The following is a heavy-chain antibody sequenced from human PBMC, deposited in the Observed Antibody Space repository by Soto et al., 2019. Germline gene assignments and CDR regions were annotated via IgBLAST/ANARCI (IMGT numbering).Heavy chain of an antibody. Sequence: QVQLVQSGAEVKKPGSSVKVSCKASGGTFSSYTISWVRQAPGQGLEWMGRIIPILGIANYAQKFQGRVTITADKSTSTAYMELSSLRSEDTAVYYCARVGSGGLLYYGMDVWGQGTTVTVSS. CDR2: IIPILGIA. J-gene: IGHJ6*02. CDR1: GGTFSSYT. V-gene: IGHV1-69*02. D-gene: IGHD1-26*01. CDR3: ARVGSGGLLYYGMDV.